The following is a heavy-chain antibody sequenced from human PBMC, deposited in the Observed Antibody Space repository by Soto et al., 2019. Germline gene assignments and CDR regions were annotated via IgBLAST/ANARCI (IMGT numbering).Heavy chain of an antibody. D-gene: IGHD2-2*01. CDR1: GYSFTSYW. V-gene: IGHV5-51*01. Sequence: GESLKISCKGSGYSFTSYWIGWVRQMPGKGLEWMGIIYPGDSDTRYSPSFQGQVTISADKSISTAYLQWSNLKASDTAMYYCARLAVVVPAAINYYGMDVWGQGTTVTVSS. J-gene: IGHJ6*02. CDR3: ARLAVVVPAAINYYGMDV. CDR2: IYPGDSDT.